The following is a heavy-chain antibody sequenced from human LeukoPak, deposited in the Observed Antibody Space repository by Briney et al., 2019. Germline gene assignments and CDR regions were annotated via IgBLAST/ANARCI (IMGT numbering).Heavy chain of an antibody. J-gene: IGHJ2*01. CDR3: ARHYCGGDCYSRWYFDL. Sequence: SETLSLTCTVSGGSISRGGYYWSWIRQHPGKGLEYIGYIYYSGSIYYNPSLKSRVTMSVDTSKNQFSLKLSSVTAADTAVYYCARHYCGGDCYSRWYFDLWGRGTLVTVSS. D-gene: IGHD2-21*02. V-gene: IGHV4-31*03. CDR2: IYYSGSI. CDR1: GGSISRGGYY.